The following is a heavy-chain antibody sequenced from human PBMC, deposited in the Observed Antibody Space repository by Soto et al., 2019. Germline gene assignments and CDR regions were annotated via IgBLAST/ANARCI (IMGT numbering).Heavy chain of an antibody. CDR1: SASIISEQR. CDR2: IHHSGST. Sequence: QLQLQESGPGLVKPSETLSLTCAVSSASIISEQRWSWVRQPPGKGLEWIGEIHHSGSTNNNPSLRSRVPMPIDKSKDHFSLNLNSVTAADTAVYYCARSFGWYAIDQWGQGTLVIVSS. V-gene: IGHV4-4*02. CDR3: ARSFGWYAIDQ. J-gene: IGHJ4*02. D-gene: IGHD6-19*01.